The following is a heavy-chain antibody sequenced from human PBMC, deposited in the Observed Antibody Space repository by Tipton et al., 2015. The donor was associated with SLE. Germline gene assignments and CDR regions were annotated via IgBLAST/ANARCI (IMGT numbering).Heavy chain of an antibody. Sequence: TLSLTCSVSGGYIGRGVYYLSWIRPPPGKGLEWVGYFFYSGGTYYNPSLKSRASISLDTSKNHFFLKMTSVTAADTAVYYCARNPGDCSSSSCYAGSPLHAFDIWGPGTLVTVSS. J-gene: IGHJ3*02. CDR1: GGYIGRGVYY. D-gene: IGHD2-2*03. V-gene: IGHV4-31*03. CDR2: FFYSGGT. CDR3: ARNPGDCSSSSCYAGSPLHAFDI.